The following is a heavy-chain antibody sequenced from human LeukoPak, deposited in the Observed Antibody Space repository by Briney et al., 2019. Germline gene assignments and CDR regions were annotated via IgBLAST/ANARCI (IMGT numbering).Heavy chain of an antibody. CDR3: AELGITMIGGV. CDR1: GFTFSSYA. V-gene: IGHV3-23*01. D-gene: IGHD3-10*02. CDR2: ISGSGVST. Sequence: GGSLRLSCAASGFTFSSYAMNWVRQAPGKGLEWVSAISGSGVSTYSADSVKGRFTIYRDNSKNSLYLQMNSLRAEDTAVYYCAELGITMIGGVWGKGTTVTISS. J-gene: IGHJ6*04.